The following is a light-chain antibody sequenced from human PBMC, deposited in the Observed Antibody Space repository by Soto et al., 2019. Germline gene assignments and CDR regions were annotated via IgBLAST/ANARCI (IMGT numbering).Light chain of an antibody. J-gene: IGKJ1*01. Sequence: EIVMTQSPATLSVSPGERATLYCRASQSVSSNLAWYQQKPGQAPRLLIYGASTRATGIPARFSGSGSGTELTLPISSLQYEDFAVSYCQQYNNWPPWTFGQGTKVEIK. CDR2: GAS. CDR1: QSVSSN. CDR3: QQYNNWPPWT. V-gene: IGKV3-15*01.